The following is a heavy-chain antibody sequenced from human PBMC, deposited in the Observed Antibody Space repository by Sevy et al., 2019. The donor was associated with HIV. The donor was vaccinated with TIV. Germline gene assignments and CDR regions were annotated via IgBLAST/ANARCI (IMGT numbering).Heavy chain of an antibody. V-gene: IGHV3-23*01. J-gene: IGHJ3*02. D-gene: IGHD3-22*01. CDR2: ISGSGGST. Sequence: GGSLRLSCAASGFTFSSYAMSWVRQAPGKGLEWVSAISGSGGSTYYADSVKGRFTISRDNSKNTLYLKMNSLRAEDMAVYYCAKVPGSYYVSSDAFDIWGQGTMVTVSS. CDR1: GFTFSSYA. CDR3: AKVPGSYYVSSDAFDI.